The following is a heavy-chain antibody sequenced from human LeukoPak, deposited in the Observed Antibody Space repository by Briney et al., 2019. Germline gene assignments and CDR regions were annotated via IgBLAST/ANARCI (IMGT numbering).Heavy chain of an antibody. J-gene: IGHJ4*02. D-gene: IGHD3/OR15-3a*01. CDR1: GFTFSNYS. CDR2: ISSSSSYI. Sequence: GGSLRLSCAASGFTFSNYSMNWVRQAPGKGLEWVSSISSSSSYIYYADSVKGRFTISRDNSKNTLYLQMNSLRAEDTAVYYCARDPDWIHELDYWGQGTLVTVSS. CDR3: ARDPDWIHELDY. V-gene: IGHV3-21*01.